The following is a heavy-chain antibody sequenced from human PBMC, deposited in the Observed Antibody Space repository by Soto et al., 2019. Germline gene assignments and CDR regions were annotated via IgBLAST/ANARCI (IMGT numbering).Heavy chain of an antibody. CDR1: GFTFSSYA. J-gene: IGHJ4*02. D-gene: IGHD1-26*01. Sequence: EVQLLESGGNLVQPGGSLRLSCAASGFTFSSYAMSWVRQAPGRGLEWVSGIGGSGGKPYYADSVKGRFTISRDNSKNTLYLQMNSLRAEDTAIYYCAKGVMGFDYWGQGTLVTVSS. V-gene: IGHV3-23*01. CDR2: IGGSGGKP. CDR3: AKGVMGFDY.